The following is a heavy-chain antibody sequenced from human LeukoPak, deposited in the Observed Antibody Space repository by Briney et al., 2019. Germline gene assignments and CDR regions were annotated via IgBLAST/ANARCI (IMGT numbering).Heavy chain of an antibody. J-gene: IGHJ5*01. D-gene: IGHD3-10*01. Sequence: GGSLRLSCAASGFTFSSYGMHWVRQAPGKGLEWVTFIRYDGSNKYYADSVKCRFTISRDNSKNTLCMQMNSIRAEDTAVFYCARARRSGGITMVRGVKDRGWFDSWGQGILVTVSS. V-gene: IGHV3-30*02. CDR1: GFTFSSYG. CDR3: ARARRSGGITMVRGVKDRGWFDS. CDR2: IRYDGSNK.